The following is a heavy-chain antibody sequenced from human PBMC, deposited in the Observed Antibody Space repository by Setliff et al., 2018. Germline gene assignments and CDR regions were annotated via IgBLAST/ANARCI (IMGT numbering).Heavy chain of an antibody. J-gene: IGHJ4*02. CDR2: ISGSGGST. CDR3: AKVKTYYYDSSTLDY. Sequence: GESLKISCAASGFTFSSYAMSWVRQAPGKGLEWVSAISGSGGSTYYADSVKGRFTISRDNSKNTLYLQMNSLRAEDTAVYYCAKVKTYYYDSSTLDYWGQGTLVTVSS. D-gene: IGHD3-22*01. V-gene: IGHV3-23*01. CDR1: GFTFSSYA.